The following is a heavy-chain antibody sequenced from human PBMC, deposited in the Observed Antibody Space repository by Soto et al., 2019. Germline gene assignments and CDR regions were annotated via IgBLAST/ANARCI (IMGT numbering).Heavy chain of an antibody. CDR1: GFTFSSYA. J-gene: IGHJ6*02. CDR3: AKVPTFGYQHGMDV. Sequence: HPGGSLRLSCAASGFTFSSYAMSWVRQAPGKGLEWVSAISGGGGSTYYADSVKGRFTISRDNSKNTLYLQVNSLRAEDTAVYYCAKVPTFGYQHGMDVWGQGTTVTVSS. V-gene: IGHV3-23*01. D-gene: IGHD2-2*01. CDR2: ISGGGGST.